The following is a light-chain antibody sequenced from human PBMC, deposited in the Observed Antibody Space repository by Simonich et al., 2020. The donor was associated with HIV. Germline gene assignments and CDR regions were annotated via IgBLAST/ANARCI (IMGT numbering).Light chain of an antibody. Sequence: EIVLTQSPGTLSLSPGETATLSCRSSQTVNCNLIWYQQKPCQAPRLLRYGASTRATGIPARFSGSGSGTDFTLTISSMQSEDFAVYYCQQYNNWPTFGGGTKVEIK. V-gene: IGKV3-15*01. CDR1: QTVNCN. J-gene: IGKJ4*01. CDR3: QQYNNWPT. CDR2: GAS.